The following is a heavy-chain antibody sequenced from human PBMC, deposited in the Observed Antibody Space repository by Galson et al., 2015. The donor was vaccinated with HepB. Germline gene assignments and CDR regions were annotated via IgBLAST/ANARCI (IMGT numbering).Heavy chain of an antibody. J-gene: IGHJ4*02. D-gene: IGHD6-13*01. CDR2: TYYRSKWYN. Sequence: CAISGDSVSSNSAAWNWIRQSPSRGLEWLGRTYYRSKWYNDYAVSVKSRITINPDTSKNQFSLQLSSVTPEDTAVYYCARRTRYSSSWYFDYWGQGTLVTVSS. CDR3: ARRTRYSSSWYFDY. CDR1: GDSVSSNSAA. V-gene: IGHV6-1*01.